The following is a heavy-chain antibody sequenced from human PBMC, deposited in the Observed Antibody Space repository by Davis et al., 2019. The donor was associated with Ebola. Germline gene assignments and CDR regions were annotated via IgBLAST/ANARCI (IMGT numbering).Heavy chain of an antibody. CDR3: ARGGISMIVVPRDYYYGLDV. CDR2: INLNSGGT. J-gene: IGHJ6*02. D-gene: IGHD3-22*01. V-gene: IGHV1-2*06. CDR1: GYTFTGYY. Sequence: ASVKVSCKASGYTFTGYYLHWVRQAPGQGLEWMGRINLNSGGTTYAQRFHGRVTMTRDTSISTVYMELSRLRSDDRAVYYCARGGISMIVVPRDYYYGLDVWGQGTTVTVSS.